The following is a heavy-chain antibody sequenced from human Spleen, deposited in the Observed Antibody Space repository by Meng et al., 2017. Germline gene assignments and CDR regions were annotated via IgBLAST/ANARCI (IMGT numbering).Heavy chain of an antibody. CDR2: ISYEGTYT. Sequence: GESLKISCAASGFPFSSYAMNWVRQAPGKGLEWVAVISYEGTYTEDADPVKGRFTISRDNSNVYLQMSSLRAEDTAVYYCAKDLAVYDYESSGYPELDYWGQGTLVTVSS. J-gene: IGHJ4*02. D-gene: IGHD3-22*01. CDR3: AKDLAVYDYESSGYPELDY. V-gene: IGHV3-30*04. CDR1: GFPFSSYA.